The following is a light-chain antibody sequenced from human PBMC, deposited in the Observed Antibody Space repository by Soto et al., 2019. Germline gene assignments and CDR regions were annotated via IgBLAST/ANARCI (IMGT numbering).Light chain of an antibody. CDR2: GAS. V-gene: IGKV3-20*01. CDR1: QSVSSSY. J-gene: IGKJ5*01. CDR3: QQYGSSPYT. Sequence: EIVLTQSPGTLSLSPGERATLSCRASQSVSSSYLAWYQQKPGQAPRLLIYGASSRATGIPDRFSGSWYGTDFTLTISRLEPEYFAVYYCQQYGSSPYTFGQGTRLEIK.